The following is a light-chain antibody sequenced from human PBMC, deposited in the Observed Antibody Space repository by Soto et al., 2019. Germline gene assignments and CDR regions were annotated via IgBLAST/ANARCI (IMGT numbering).Light chain of an antibody. CDR1: QSISSY. V-gene: IGKV1-39*01. CDR3: QQNYSIPIT. J-gene: IGKJ5*01. Sequence: DIQMTQSPSSLSASVGDRVTITCRASQSISSYLNWYQQRPGKAPKLLIYAASSLQSGATSRFTGSGSGTAFTLTISDLQREDFATYYCQQNYSIPITFGQGTRLEIK. CDR2: AAS.